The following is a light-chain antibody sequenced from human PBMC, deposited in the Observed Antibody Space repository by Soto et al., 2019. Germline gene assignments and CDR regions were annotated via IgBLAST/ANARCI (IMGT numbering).Light chain of an antibody. Sequence: EIVMTQSPATLSVSPGERATLSCRASQSVSRNLAWYRQKPGQAPRLLIYGASTGATGTPARFSGSGSGTEFTLTVSSLQSEDFAVYYCQQYNGWPYTFGQGTKLEIK. J-gene: IGKJ2*01. CDR3: QQYNGWPYT. CDR1: QSVSRN. CDR2: GAS. V-gene: IGKV3-15*01.